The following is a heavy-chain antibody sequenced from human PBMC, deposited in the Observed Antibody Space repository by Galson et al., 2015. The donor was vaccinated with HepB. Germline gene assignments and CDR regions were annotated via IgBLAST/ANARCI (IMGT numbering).Heavy chain of an antibody. CDR1: GFSFDDYA. CDR2: ISWNSGTI. D-gene: IGHD2-2*01. J-gene: IGHJ3*02. CDR3: ARGRGSSPLDAFDI. Sequence: SLRLSCAASGFSFDDYAMHWVRQAPGKGLEWVSGISWNSGTIVYADSVKGRFTISRDNAKNSLFLQMNSLRAEDTALYYCARGRGSSPLDAFDIWGQGTMVTVSS. V-gene: IGHV3-9*01.